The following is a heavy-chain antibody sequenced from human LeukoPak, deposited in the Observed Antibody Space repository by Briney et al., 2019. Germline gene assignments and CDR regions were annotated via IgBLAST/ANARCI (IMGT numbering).Heavy chain of an antibody. CDR1: GYTFTGYY. CDR2: INPNSGGT. V-gene: IGHV1-2*02. D-gene: IGHD2-21*02. CDR3: ARLYCGGDCYRPDYYYYGMDV. Sequence: ASVKVSCKASGYTFTGYYMHWVRQAPGQGLEWMGWINPNSGGTNYAQKFQGRVTMTRDTSISTAYMELSRLRSDDTAVYYCARLYCGGDCYRPDYYYYGMDVWGQGTTVTVSS. J-gene: IGHJ6*02.